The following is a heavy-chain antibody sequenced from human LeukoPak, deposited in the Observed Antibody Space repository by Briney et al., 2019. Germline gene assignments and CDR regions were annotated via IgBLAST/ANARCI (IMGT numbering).Heavy chain of an antibody. D-gene: IGHD1-7*01. J-gene: IGHJ6*03. V-gene: IGHV3-30*11. CDR1: GFTFSTFP. CDR3: ARGAGTTVYYIDV. Sequence: QRGRSLRLSWAAAGFTFSTFPIDSVSQPGGKGLQWVAVISDDGTNKNYADSVKGRFTISRDNSKNTLFLQMTSLTTEDTAVYYCARGAGTTVYYIDVWGNGTTVTVSS. CDR2: ISDDGTNK.